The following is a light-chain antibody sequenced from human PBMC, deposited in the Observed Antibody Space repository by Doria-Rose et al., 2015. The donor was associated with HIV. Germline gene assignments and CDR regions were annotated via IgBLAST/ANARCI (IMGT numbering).Light chain of an antibody. V-gene: IGKV3-20*01. J-gene: IGKJ1*01. CDR2: DGS. CDR3: HQYGTSWT. Sequence: EIVMTQSPGTLSSSPGERATLSCRASQRVKSSYLAWYQQKPGQAPSLLIYDGSTRATGIPDRFSASGSGTDFTLTINRLEPEDFALYYCHQYGTSWTFGQGTKVEI. CDR1: QRVKSSY.